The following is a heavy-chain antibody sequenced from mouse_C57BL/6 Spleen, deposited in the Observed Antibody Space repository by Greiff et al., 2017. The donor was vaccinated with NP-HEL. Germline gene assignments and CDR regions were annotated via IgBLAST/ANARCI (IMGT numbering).Heavy chain of an antibody. J-gene: IGHJ3*01. CDR3: ARGTPLWSFAY. Sequence: EVKLMESGPGLVKPSQSLSLTCSVTGYSFTSGYYWNWIRQFPGNKLEWMGYISYDGSNNYNPSLKNRISITRDTSKNQFFLKLNSVTTEDTATYYGARGTPLWSFAYGGQGTLVTVSA. D-gene: IGHD1-1*02. V-gene: IGHV3-6*01. CDR1: GYSFTSGYY. CDR2: ISYDGSN.